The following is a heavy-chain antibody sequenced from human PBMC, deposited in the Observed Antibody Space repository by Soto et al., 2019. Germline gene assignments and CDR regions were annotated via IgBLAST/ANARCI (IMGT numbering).Heavy chain of an antibody. CDR2: INGDGTKI. CDR3: AGDAIVYSYGYGA. J-gene: IGHJ4*02. Sequence: PWGSLRRSCAASGFTFGRYWMPWVRQFPGKGLMWVSHINGDGTKISYADPVKGRFTISRDNANSTLYLEMTSLTVDDTAVYFCAGDAIVYSYGYGAWGQGTRVTVSS. D-gene: IGHD5-18*01. CDR1: GFTFGRYW. V-gene: IGHV3-74*01.